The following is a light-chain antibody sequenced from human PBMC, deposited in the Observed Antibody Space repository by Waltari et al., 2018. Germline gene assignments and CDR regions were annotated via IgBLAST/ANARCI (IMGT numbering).Light chain of an antibody. CDR2: DTS. J-gene: IGKJ5*01. CDR1: QDISRY. V-gene: IGKV1D-12*01. Sequence: DIQMTQSPSSVSASLGDRVTITCRASQDISRYLAWYQQTPGRSAKLLIFDTSSLQSGVPSRFSGSGYGTDFTLTISSLQPEDFATYYCLQVSNFPITFGQGTRLEIK. CDR3: LQVSNFPIT.